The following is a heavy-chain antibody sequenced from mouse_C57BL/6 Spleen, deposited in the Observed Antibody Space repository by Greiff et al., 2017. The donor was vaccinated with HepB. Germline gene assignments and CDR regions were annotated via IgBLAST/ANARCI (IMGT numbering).Heavy chain of an antibody. J-gene: IGHJ1*03. V-gene: IGHV1-69*01. Sequence: QVQLQQPGAELVMPGASVKLSCKASGYTFTSYWMHWVKQRPGQGLEWIGEIDPSDSYTNYNQKFKGKSTLTVDKSSSTAYMQLSSLTSEDSAVYYCARSGSSYVYYWYFDVWGTGTTVTVSS. CDR3: ARSGSSYVYYWYFDV. CDR2: IDPSDSYT. D-gene: IGHD1-1*01. CDR1: GYTFTSYW.